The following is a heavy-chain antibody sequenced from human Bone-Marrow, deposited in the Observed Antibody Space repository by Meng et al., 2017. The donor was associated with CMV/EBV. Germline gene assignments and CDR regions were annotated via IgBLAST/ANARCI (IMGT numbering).Heavy chain of an antibody. J-gene: IGHJ3*02. Sequence: SETLSLTCTVSGGSISSYYWSWIRQPPGKGLEWIGYIYYSGSTNYNPSLKSRVTMSVDTSKNQFSLKLSSVTAVDTAVYYCARGGGRRRDAFDIWGQGTMVTVSS. CDR2: IYYSGST. V-gene: IGHV4-59*01. CDR1: GGSISSYY. CDR3: ARGGGRRRDAFDI. D-gene: IGHD3-16*01.